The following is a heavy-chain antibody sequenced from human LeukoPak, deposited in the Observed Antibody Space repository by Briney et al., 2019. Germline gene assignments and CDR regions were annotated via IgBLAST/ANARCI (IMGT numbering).Heavy chain of an antibody. V-gene: IGHV3-66*01. CDR3: ARDAGYCSDSVCYRTRFDS. D-gene: IGHD2-15*01. CDR1: GFTVSSNY. CDR2: IYSGGTT. J-gene: IGHJ4*02. Sequence: GGSLRLSCAASGFTVSSNYMSWVRQAPGRGLEWVSTIYSGGTTYYADAVKGRFIISRDNSKNTLFLQMNSLRAEDTAIYYCARDAGYCSDSVCYRTRFDSWGQGALVTVSS.